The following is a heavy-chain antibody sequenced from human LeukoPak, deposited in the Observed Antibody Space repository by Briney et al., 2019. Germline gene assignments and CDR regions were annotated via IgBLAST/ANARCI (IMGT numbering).Heavy chain of an antibody. Sequence: SETLSLTCTVSGGSISSGGLYWSWIRQHPGKGLKWIGYIYYSGSTYYNPSLKSRVTISVDTSKNQFSLKLSSVTAADTAVYFCARGDGPRYFDYWGQGTLVTVSS. CDR2: IYYSGST. CDR1: GGSISSGGLY. D-gene: IGHD3/OR15-3a*01. V-gene: IGHV4-31*03. J-gene: IGHJ4*02. CDR3: ARGDGPRYFDY.